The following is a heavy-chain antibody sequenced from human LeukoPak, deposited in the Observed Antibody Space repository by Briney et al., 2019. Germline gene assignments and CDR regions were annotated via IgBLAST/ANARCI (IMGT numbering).Heavy chain of an antibody. CDR1: GGSISSSYY. CDR2: IYYSGST. CDR3: ARENYNWFDP. Sequence: PSETLSLTCAVSGGSISSSYYWSWIRQPPGKGLEWIGYIYYSGSTNYNPSLKSRVTISVDTSKNQFSLKLSSVTAADTAVYYCARENYNWFDPWGQGTLVTVSS. J-gene: IGHJ5*02. V-gene: IGHV4-61*01.